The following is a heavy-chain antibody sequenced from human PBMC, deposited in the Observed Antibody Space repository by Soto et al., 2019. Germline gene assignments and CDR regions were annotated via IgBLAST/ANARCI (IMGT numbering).Heavy chain of an antibody. CDR3: AKDPSTGPADY. CDR1: DFTFSFGSYG. D-gene: IGHD3-9*01. V-gene: IGHV3-23*01. Sequence: GGSLRLSCAASDFTFSFGSYGMNWVRQAPGKGLEWVATISPDGRGTHYADSVKGRFTISRDNSKSTLSLQMDGLRAEDTAVYYCAKDPSTGPADYWGQGTLVTVSS. J-gene: IGHJ4*02. CDR2: ISPDGRGT.